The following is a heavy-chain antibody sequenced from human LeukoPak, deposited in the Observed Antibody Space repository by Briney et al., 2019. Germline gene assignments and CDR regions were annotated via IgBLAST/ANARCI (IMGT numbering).Heavy chain of an antibody. J-gene: IGHJ4*02. CDR2: INEDGGER. CDR3: ARGGNLEN. CDR1: GFTLSRYW. Sequence: GGSLRLSCAASGFTLSRYWMSWVRQAPGKGLEWVANINEDGGERHYVDTVKGRFTISRDNAKHSLYLQMNSLRVEDTAVYYCARGGNLENWGRGTLVTVSS. V-gene: IGHV3-7*01. D-gene: IGHD1-14*01.